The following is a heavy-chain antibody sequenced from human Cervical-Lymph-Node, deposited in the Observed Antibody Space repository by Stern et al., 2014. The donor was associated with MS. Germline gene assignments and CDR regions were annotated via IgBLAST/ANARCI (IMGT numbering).Heavy chain of an antibody. CDR1: GYSFTSYW. J-gene: IGHJ3*02. CDR2: SYPGGSDS. V-gene: IGHV5-51*03. CDR3: ARRGYSYGDAFDI. Sequence: VQLVQSGAEVKKPGESLKISCKGSGYSFTSYWIGWVRQMPGKGLEWMGISYPGGSDSRYSPSLQGRVSISADKSISTAYLQWSSMKASDTAMYYCARRGYSYGDAFDIWGQGTMVTVSS. D-gene: IGHD5-18*01.